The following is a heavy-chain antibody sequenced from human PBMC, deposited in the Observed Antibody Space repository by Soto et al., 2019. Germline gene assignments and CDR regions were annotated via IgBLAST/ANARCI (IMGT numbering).Heavy chain of an antibody. J-gene: IGHJ6*02. CDR1: GGSIRSFY. V-gene: IGHV4-4*07. CDR2: IYTTGNT. Sequence: SETLSLICSVSGGSIRSFYWSWIRQTAGQGLEWIGRIYTTGNTNYNPSLKRRVTMSVDMSKSQFSLRLSSVTAADTAVYYCARGRSNKFYYGLDVWGQGTTVTVSS. CDR3: ARGRSNKFYYGLDV.